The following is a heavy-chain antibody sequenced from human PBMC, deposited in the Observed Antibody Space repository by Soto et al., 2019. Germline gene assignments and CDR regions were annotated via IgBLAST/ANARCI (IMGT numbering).Heavy chain of an antibody. CDR3: ARTGGYSSSHQTNYYYYDMEV. D-gene: IGHD6-13*01. Sequence: PXETLPLTSTVAGGSISSGGYYWSWIRQHPGKGLEWIGYIYYSGSTYYNPSLKSRVTISVDTSKNQFSLKLSSVTAADTAVYYCARTGGYSSSHQTNYYYYDMEVWGQGTTVTVSS. CDR2: IYYSGST. V-gene: IGHV4-31*02. CDR1: GGSISSGGYY. J-gene: IGHJ6*01.